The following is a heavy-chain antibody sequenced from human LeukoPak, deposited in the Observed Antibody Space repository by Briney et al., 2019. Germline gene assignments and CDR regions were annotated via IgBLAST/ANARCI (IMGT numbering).Heavy chain of an antibody. Sequence: SETLSLTCTVSGGSTSSSNSTWGWIRQPPGEGLEWIGSIHYSGSTYYNPSLKRRVPISVDTSKNLLALKLSSVTAADTAVYYCARQVSSIIARPFDYWGQGTQVTVSS. CDR2: IHYSGST. V-gene: IGHV4-39*01. CDR3: ARQVSSIIARPFDY. D-gene: IGHD6-6*01. CDR1: GGSTSSSNST. J-gene: IGHJ4*02.